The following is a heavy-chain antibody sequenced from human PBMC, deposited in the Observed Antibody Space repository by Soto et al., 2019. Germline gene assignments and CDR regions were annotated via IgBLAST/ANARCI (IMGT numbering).Heavy chain of an antibody. D-gene: IGHD2-21*01. J-gene: IGHJ4*02. CDR1: GGSVSSGSYY. CDR3: ARELVPTILRLSYIDQ. V-gene: IGHV4-61*01. CDR2: ISKSGSS. Sequence: QVQLQESGSVLVKPSETLSLICTVSGGSVSSGSYYWSWIRQPPGKGLEWIGYISKSGSSSYNPSLKTRLTISIDMSKSQFSLKLTSVTAADTAVYYCARELVPTILRLSYIDQWGQGTLVTVSS.